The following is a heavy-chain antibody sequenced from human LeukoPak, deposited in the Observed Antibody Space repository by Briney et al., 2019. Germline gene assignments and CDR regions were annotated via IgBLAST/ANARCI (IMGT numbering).Heavy chain of an antibody. V-gene: IGHV4-59*12. J-gene: IGHJ4*02. CDR3: AREERSEWELLRPAFFDY. CDR1: GGSISSFY. CDR2: IYYSGST. D-gene: IGHD1-26*01. Sequence: PSETLSLTCTVSGGSISSFYWSWIRQPPGKGLEWIGYIYYSGSTNYNPSLKSRVTISVDTSKNQFSLKLSSVTAADTAVYYCAREERSEWELLRPAFFDYWGQGTLVTVSS.